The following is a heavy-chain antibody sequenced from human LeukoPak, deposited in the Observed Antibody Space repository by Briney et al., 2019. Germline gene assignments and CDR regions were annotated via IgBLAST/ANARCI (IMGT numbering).Heavy chain of an antibody. CDR2: IKSDGSST. D-gene: IGHD5-24*01. Sequence: GGSLRLSCAASGFTFSSYWMHWVRQAPGKGLVWVSRIKSDGSSTSYADSVKGRFTISRDNAKNTLYLQMNSLRAEDTAVYYCARGDGIDYWGQGTLVTVSS. CDR3: ARGDGIDY. J-gene: IGHJ4*02. CDR1: GFTFSSYW. V-gene: IGHV3-74*01.